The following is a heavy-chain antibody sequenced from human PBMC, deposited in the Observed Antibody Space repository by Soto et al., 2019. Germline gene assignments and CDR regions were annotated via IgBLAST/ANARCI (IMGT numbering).Heavy chain of an antibody. Sequence: SETLSLTCTVSGGSISSGGYYWSWIRQHPGKGLEWIGYIYYSGSTYYNPSLKSRVTISVDTSKNQFSLKLSSVTAADTAVYYCARAGLRGYYFDYWGQGTLVTVSS. CDR2: IYYSGST. D-gene: IGHD2-8*01. CDR3: ARAGLRGYYFDY. J-gene: IGHJ4*02. CDR1: GGSISSGGYY. V-gene: IGHV4-31*03.